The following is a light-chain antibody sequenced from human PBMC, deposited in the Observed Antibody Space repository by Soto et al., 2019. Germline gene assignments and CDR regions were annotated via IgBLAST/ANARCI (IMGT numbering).Light chain of an antibody. V-gene: IGKV3-11*01. CDR1: QSVTNY. J-gene: IGKJ4*01. CDR2: DAS. Sequence: EMLLTQAPGTLSLSPGERASLSFRASQSVTNYLALYQEKPGQAPRLLIYDASNRATGIPARFSGSGSGTDFTLTIISLQPEDFAVYYCQQYNNWPLTFGGGTKVDI. CDR3: QQYNNWPLT.